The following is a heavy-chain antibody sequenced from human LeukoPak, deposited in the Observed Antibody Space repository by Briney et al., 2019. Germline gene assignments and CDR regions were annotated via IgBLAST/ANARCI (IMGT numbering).Heavy chain of an antibody. CDR1: GGSLSSSSYY. D-gene: IGHD6-6*01. CDR2: IYYSGST. V-gene: IGHV4-39*01. Sequence: KPSETLSLTCTVSGGSLSSSSYYWGWIRQPPGKGLGWIGSIYYSGSTYYNPSLKSRVTIYVDTSKNQFSLKLSSVTAADTALYYCARLHYSSWSFDYWGQGTLVTVSS. CDR3: ARLHYSSWSFDY. J-gene: IGHJ4*02.